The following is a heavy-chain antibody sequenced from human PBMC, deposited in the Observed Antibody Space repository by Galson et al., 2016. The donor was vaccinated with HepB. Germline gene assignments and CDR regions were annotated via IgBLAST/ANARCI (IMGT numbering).Heavy chain of an antibody. CDR2: VYYDGST. CDR1: GGSFRNSYW. V-gene: IGHV4-4*02. J-gene: IGHJ4*02. D-gene: IGHD5-24*01. Sequence: TLSLTCDVSGGSFRNSYWWSWVRQPPGKELEWIGEVYYDGSTKYNPALESRVTISIDKSRIQFSLKLESVTAADTAVYYCARDGRWLQVGFDYWGPGILVTVSS. CDR3: ARDGRWLQVGFDY.